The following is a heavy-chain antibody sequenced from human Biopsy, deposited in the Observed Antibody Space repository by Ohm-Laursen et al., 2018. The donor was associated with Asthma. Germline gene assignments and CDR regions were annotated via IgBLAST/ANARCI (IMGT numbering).Heavy chain of an antibody. CDR3: ARASVAASSNWFGP. CDR1: GASIKTDDHY. J-gene: IGHJ5*02. Sequence: SQTLSLTCTASGASIKTDDHYWSWLRQPPGKGLEWFGFIHYSGSTSYNPSLKGGVTISVDTSKNQFSLKLSSVTAADTAVYYCARASVAASSNWFGPWGQGTLVTVSS. D-gene: IGHD6-19*01. CDR2: IHYSGST. V-gene: IGHV4-30-4*01.